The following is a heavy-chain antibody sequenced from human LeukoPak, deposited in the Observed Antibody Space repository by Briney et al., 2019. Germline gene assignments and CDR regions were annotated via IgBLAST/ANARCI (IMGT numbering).Heavy chain of an antibody. V-gene: IGHV3-73*01. CDR2: FRTKANSYAT. CDR3: TRSVVPAAASLFIMDV. D-gene: IGHD2-2*01. J-gene: IGHJ6*04. CDR1: GFTFSGSA. Sequence: GGSLRLSCAASGFTFSGSAMHWVRQASGKGLGWVGRFRTKANSYATAYAASVKGRFTISRDDSKNTAYLQMNSLKTEDTAVYYCTRSVVPAAASLFIMDVWGKGTTVTVSS.